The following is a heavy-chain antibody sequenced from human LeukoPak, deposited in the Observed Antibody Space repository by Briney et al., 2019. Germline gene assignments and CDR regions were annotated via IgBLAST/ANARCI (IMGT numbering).Heavy chain of an antibody. D-gene: IGHD4-23*01. V-gene: IGHV4-4*09. CDR3: ARGTSTVVTPNYYYYSMDV. CDR2: IHVSGGT. Sequence: SETLSLTCTVSGASISSYYWNWIRQSPGKGLEWIGYIHVSGGTSYDPSLKSRVTIAIDTSKNQFSLKLSSVTAADTAVYYCARGTSTVVTPNYYYYSMDVWGKGTTVTVSS. J-gene: IGHJ6*03. CDR1: GASISSYY.